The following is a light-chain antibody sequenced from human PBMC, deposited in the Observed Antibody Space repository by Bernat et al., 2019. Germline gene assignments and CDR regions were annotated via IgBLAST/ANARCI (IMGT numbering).Light chain of an antibody. J-gene: IGKJ4*01. Sequence: EIVLTQSPATLSLSPGERATLSCRASQSVSSYLAWYQQKPGQAPRLLIYDASNRAAGIPDRFSGSGSGTDFTLTISRLEPEDFAVYYCQHYGSSPLTFGGGTRVEIK. CDR1: QSVSSY. CDR3: QHYGSSPLT. V-gene: IGKV3-20*01. CDR2: DAS.